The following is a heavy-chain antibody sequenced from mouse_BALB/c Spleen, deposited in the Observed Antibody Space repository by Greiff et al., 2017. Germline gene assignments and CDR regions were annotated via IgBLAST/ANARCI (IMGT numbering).Heavy chain of an antibody. D-gene: IGHD4-1*01. CDR1: GYSFTSYY. J-gene: IGHJ2*01. V-gene: IGHV1S135*01. CDR2: IDPFNGGT. Sequence: VQLQQSGPELMKPGASVKISCKASGYSFTSYYMHWVKQSHGKSLEWIGYIDPFNGGTSYNQKFKGKATLTVDKSSSTAYMHLSSLTSEDSAVYYCAKLGRTFDYWGQGTTLTVSS. CDR3: AKLGRTFDY.